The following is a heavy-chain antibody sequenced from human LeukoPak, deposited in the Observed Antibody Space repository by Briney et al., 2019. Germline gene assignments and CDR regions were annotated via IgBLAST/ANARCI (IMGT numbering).Heavy chain of an antibody. J-gene: IGHJ4*02. CDR2: ISYDGSNK. D-gene: IGHD5-12*01. CDR1: GFTFSSYG. CDR3: AKEGEHIVATITRGLDY. Sequence: GGSLRLSCAASGFTFSSYGMHWVRQAPGKGLEWVAVISYDGSNKYYADSVKGRFTISRDNSKNTLYLQMNSLRAEDTAVYYCAKEGEHIVATITRGLDYWGQGTLVTVSS. V-gene: IGHV3-30*18.